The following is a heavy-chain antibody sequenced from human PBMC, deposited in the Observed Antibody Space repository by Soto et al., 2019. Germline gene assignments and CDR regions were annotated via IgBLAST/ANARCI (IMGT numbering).Heavy chain of an antibody. CDR2: IFNSGST. D-gene: IGHD6-13*01. CDR1: GDFITNYS. CDR3: ARDRASGSWHDY. V-gene: IGHV4-59*01. Sequence: QVQLQESGPGLVKPSETLSLTCSVSGDFITNYSWSWIRQPPGKRPEWIGYIFNSGSTNYNPSLKSRVTMSVDTSKNQFSLKLSSVTAADTAVYYCARDRASGSWHDYWGQGTLVTVSS. J-gene: IGHJ4*02.